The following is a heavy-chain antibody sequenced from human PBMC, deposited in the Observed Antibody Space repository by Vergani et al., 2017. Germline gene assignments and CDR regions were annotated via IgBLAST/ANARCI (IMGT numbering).Heavy chain of an antibody. V-gene: IGHV3-23*04. CDR2: ISGSGGST. J-gene: IGHJ4*02. Sequence: EVQLVESGGGLVQPGRSLRLSCAASGFTFDDYAMHWVRQAPGKGLEWVSGISGSGGSTYYADSVKGRFTISRDNSKNTLYLQMNSLRAEDTAVYYCALWFGESNYWGQGTLVTVSS. CDR1: GFTFDDYA. D-gene: IGHD3-10*01. CDR3: ALWFGESNY.